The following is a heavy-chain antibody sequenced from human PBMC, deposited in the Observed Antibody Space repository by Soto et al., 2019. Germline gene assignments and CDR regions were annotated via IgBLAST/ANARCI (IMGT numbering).Heavy chain of an antibody. Sequence: SETLSLTCAVSGYSISSGYYWGWIRQPPGKGLEWIGSIYHSGSTYYNPSLKSRVTISVDTSKNQFSLKLSSVTAADTAVYYCARGGGPPRANWFDPWGQGTLVTVSS. CDR2: IYHSGST. D-gene: IGHD2-8*01. CDR3: ARGGGPPRANWFDP. CDR1: GYSISSGYY. V-gene: IGHV4-38-2*01. J-gene: IGHJ5*02.